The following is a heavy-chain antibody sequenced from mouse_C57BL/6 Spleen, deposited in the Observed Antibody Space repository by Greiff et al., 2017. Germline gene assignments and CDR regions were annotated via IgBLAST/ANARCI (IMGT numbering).Heavy chain of an antibody. CDR3: AREYYGSSVFAY. CDR1: GYTFTSYW. Sequence: QVQLKQPGAELVRPGSSVKLSCKASGYTFTSYWMDWVKQRPGQGLEWIGNIYPSDSETHYNQKFKDKATLTVDKSSSTAYMQLSSLTSEDSAVYYCAREYYGSSVFAYWGQGTLVTVSA. CDR2: IYPSDSET. J-gene: IGHJ3*01. V-gene: IGHV1-61*01. D-gene: IGHD1-1*01.